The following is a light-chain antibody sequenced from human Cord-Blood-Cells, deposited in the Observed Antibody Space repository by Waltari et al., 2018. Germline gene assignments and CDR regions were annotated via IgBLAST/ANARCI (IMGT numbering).Light chain of an antibody. V-gene: IGKV4-1*01. CDR3: QQYYSTPIT. CDR2: WAS. CDR1: QSVLYSSNNKNY. Sequence: DIVMTQSPDSLALFLGARATINCKSSQSVLYSSNNKNYLAWYQQKPGQPPKLLIYWASTRESGVPDRFSGSGSGTDFTLTISSLQAEDVAVYYCQQYYSTPITFGQGTRLEIK. J-gene: IGKJ5*01.